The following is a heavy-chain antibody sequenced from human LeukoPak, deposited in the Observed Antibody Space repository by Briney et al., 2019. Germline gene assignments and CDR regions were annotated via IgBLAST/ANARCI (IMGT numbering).Heavy chain of an antibody. CDR3: ARDGIAVAVDAFDI. Sequence: GGSLRLSCAASGFTVSSNYMSWVRQAPGKGLEWVAVISYDGSNKYYADSVKGRFTISRDNSKNTLYLQMNSLRAEDTAVYYCARDGIAVAVDAFDIWGQGTMVTVSS. D-gene: IGHD6-19*01. J-gene: IGHJ3*02. CDR1: GFTVSSNY. CDR2: ISYDGSNK. V-gene: IGHV3-30-3*01.